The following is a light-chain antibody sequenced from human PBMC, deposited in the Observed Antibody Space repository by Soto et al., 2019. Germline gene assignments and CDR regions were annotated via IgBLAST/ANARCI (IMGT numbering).Light chain of an antibody. V-gene: IGKV1-27*01. CDR2: AAS. Sequence: DIQMTQSPPSLSASVGDRVTITCRASQGIRNFVAWYQQKPGKPPKLLIYAASTLHSGVPSRFSGSGSGTDFTLTINSLQPEDVATYSCQKYSSVPVFGPGTKVEI. CDR3: QKYSSVPV. J-gene: IGKJ3*01. CDR1: QGIRNF.